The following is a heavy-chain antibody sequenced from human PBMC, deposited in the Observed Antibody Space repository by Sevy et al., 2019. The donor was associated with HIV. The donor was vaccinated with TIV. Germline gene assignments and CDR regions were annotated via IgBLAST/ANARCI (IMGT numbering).Heavy chain of an antibody. V-gene: IGHV3-30*18. D-gene: IGHD3-22*01. CDR1: GFTFSSYG. J-gene: IGHJ3*02. CDR2: ISYDGSNK. CDR3: AKIGPVSDSSGYLSDLDAFDI. Sequence: GGSPRLSCAASGFTFSSYGMNWVRQAPGKGLEWVAVISYDGSNKYYADSVKGRFTISRDNSKNTLYLQMNSLRAEDTAVYYCAKIGPVSDSSGYLSDLDAFDIWGQGTMVTVSS.